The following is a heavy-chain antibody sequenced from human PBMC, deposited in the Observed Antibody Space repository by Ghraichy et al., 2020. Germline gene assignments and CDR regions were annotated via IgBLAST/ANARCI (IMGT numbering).Heavy chain of an antibody. V-gene: IGHV3-48*02. CDR2: ISSSSSTI. CDR3: ARPSGDFWSGYYTGGGLDV. D-gene: IGHD3-3*01. CDR1: GFTFSSYS. J-gene: IGHJ6*02. Sequence: ETLSLTCAASGFTFSSYSMNWVRQAPGKGLEWVSYISSSSSTIYYADSVKGRFTISRDNAKNSLYLQMNSLRDEDTAVYYCARPSGDFWSGYYTGGGLDVWGQGTTVTVSS.